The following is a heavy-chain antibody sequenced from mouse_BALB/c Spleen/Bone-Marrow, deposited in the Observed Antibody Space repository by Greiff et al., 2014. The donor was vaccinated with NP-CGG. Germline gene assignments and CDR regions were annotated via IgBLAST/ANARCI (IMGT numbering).Heavy chain of an antibody. V-gene: IGHV1-7*01. CDR1: GYTFTSYW. CDR3: ARGKVYGYVWFAY. D-gene: IGHD1-2*01. Sequence: QVQLQQSGAELAKPGASVKMSCKASGYTFTSYWMHWVKQRPGQGLEWIGYINPSTGYTEYNQKFKDKATLTADKSSSTAYMQLSRLTSEDSAVYYCARGKVYGYVWFAYWGQGTLVTVSA. CDR2: INPSTGYT. J-gene: IGHJ3*01.